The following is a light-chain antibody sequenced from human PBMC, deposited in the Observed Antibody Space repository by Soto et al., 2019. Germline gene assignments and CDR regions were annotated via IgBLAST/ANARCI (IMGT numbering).Light chain of an antibody. CDR3: QQYGSSLT. CDR1: QSVGSD. J-gene: IGKJ1*01. CDR2: GAS. V-gene: IGKV3-20*01. Sequence: IVMTHSPTTLSSSPGEGATPSCRASQSVGSDLAWYQQKPGQAPRLLIYGASSRATGIPDRFSGSGSGTDFTLTISRLEPEDFAVYYCQQYGSSLTFGQGTKVDIK.